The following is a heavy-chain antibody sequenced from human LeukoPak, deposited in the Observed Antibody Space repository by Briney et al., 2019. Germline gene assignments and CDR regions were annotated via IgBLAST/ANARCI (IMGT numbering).Heavy chain of an antibody. CDR1: GFIVSNNY. J-gene: IGHJ6*02. CDR2: IYSDGST. CDR3: AREPYGSGDV. V-gene: IGHV3-66*01. Sequence: GGSLRLSCAASGFIVSNNYMSWDRQAPGKGLEWVSLIYSDGSTYYADSVKGRFTISRDNSKNTLYLQMNSLRAEDTALYYCAREPYGSGDVWGQGTTVTVSS. D-gene: IGHD3-10*01.